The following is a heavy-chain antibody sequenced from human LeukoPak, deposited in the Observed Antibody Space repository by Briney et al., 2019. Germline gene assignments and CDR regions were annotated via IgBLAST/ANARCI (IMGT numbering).Heavy chain of an antibody. D-gene: IGHD6-19*01. Sequence: SETLSLTCTVSGGSISSSSYYWGWIRQPPGKGLEWIGSIYYSGSTYYNPSLKSRVTISVDTSKNQFSLKLSSVTAADTAVYYCARQVAVAGTEYWGQGTLVTVSS. V-gene: IGHV4-39*01. J-gene: IGHJ4*02. CDR3: ARQVAVAGTEY. CDR2: IYYSGST. CDR1: GGSISSSSYY.